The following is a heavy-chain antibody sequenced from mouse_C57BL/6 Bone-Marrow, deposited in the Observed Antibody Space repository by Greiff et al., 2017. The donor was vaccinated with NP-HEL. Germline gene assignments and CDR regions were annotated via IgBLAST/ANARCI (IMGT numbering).Heavy chain of an antibody. CDR2: ISSGSSTI. CDR3: AREGRVTTWDYAMDY. D-gene: IGHD2-2*01. V-gene: IGHV5-17*01. Sequence: DVKLVESGGGLVKPGGSLKLSCAASGFTFSDYGMHWVRQAPETGLEWVAYISSGSSTIYYADTVKGRFTLSRDNAKNTLFLQMTSLRSEDTAMYYGAREGRVTTWDYAMDYWGQGTSVTVSS. CDR1: GFTFSDYG. J-gene: IGHJ4*01.